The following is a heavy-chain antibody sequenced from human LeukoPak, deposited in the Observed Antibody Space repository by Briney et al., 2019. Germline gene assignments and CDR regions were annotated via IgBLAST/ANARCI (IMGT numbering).Heavy chain of an antibody. D-gene: IGHD3-3*01. V-gene: IGHV1-2*02. Sequence: ASVKVSCKASGYTFTSYGISWVRQAPGQGLEWMGWINPNSGGTNYAQKFQGRVTMTRDTSISTAYMELSRLRSDDTAVYYCARGGYYDFWSGYYPFHYWGQGTLVTVSS. CDR1: GYTFTSYG. CDR3: ARGGYYDFWSGYYPFHY. CDR2: INPNSGGT. J-gene: IGHJ4*02.